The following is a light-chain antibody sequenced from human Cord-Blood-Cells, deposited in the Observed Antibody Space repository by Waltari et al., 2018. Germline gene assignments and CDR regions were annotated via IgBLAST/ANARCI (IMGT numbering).Light chain of an antibody. CDR2: DVS. V-gene: IGLV2-14*03. Sequence: QSTLTQPAPVSGSPGQPITIPSTGTITHVGVYNYISWYQHHPGKAPKLWIYDVSNRPSVVSNRFSGSKSGHTASLTISGLQAEDEADYYCSSYTISSTWVFGGGTKLTVL. CDR1: ITHVGVYNY. J-gene: IGLJ3*02. CDR3: SSYTISSTWV.